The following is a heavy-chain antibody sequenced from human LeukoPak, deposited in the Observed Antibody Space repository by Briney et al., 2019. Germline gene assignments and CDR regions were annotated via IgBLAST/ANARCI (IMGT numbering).Heavy chain of an antibody. V-gene: IGHV1-8*01. Sequence: ASVKVSCKASGYTFTSYDINWVRPATGQGLEWMGWMNPNSGNTGYAQKFQGRVTMTRNTSISTAYMELSSLRSEDTAVYYCARGPYSSSWYPYYYYYMDVWGKGTTVTVSS. D-gene: IGHD6-13*01. CDR1: GYTFTSYD. CDR3: ARGPYSSSWYPYYYYYMDV. CDR2: MNPNSGNT. J-gene: IGHJ6*03.